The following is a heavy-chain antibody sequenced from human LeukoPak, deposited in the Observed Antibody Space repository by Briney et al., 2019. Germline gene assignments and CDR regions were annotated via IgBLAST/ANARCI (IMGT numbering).Heavy chain of an antibody. Sequence: GGSLRLSCAASGFTFSSYWMHWVRQAPGKGLVWVSRINSDGSNTNYADSAKGRFTISRDNAKNTLYLQMNSLRAEDTAVFYCARVRDISGHWGFLDYWGQGTLVTVSS. CDR1: GFTFSSYW. J-gene: IGHJ4*02. V-gene: IGHV3-74*01. D-gene: IGHD6-19*01. CDR3: ARVRDISGHWGFLDY. CDR2: INSDGSNT.